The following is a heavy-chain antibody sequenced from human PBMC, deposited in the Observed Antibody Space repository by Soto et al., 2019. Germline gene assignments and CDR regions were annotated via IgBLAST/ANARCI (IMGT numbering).Heavy chain of an antibody. J-gene: IGHJ4*02. Sequence: LRLSCAASGFSFSSYDMTWVRQAPGQGLEWVSSLSVTGGGPYYADSVRGRFTMSRDNSKNTLALEMSGLRADDSAVYYCAKGRETTTSLNFCFDNWGQGTLVTVSS. V-gene: IGHV3-23*01. CDR2: LSVTGGGP. D-gene: IGHD1-26*01. CDR3: AKGRETTTSLNFCFDN. CDR1: GFSFSSYD.